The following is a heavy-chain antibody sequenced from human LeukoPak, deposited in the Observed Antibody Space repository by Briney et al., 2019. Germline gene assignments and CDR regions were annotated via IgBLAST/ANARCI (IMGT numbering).Heavy chain of an antibody. CDR3: ARDRYCGGDCYSGDAFDIWAFDI. CDR2: ISYDGSNK. J-gene: IGHJ3*02. Sequence: GGSLRLSCAASGFTFSSYAMHWVRQAPGKGLEWVAVISYDGSNKYYADSVKGRFTISRDNSKNTLYLQMNSLRAEDTAVYYWARDRYCGGDCYSGDAFDIWAFDIWGQGTMVTVSS. D-gene: IGHD2-21*02. CDR1: GFTFSSYA. V-gene: IGHV3-30-3*01.